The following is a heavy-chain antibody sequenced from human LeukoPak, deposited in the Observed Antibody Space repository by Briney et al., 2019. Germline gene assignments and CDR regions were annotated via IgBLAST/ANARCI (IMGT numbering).Heavy chain of an antibody. CDR2: ISSSGSHI. D-gene: IGHD2-2*02. CDR3: AHGGIPPNYYYGMDV. J-gene: IGHJ6*02. Sequence: GGSLRLSCAASGFTFSNYNMNWVRQAPGKGLEWVSSISSSGSHIYYADSVKGRFTISRDNAKNSLYLQMNSLRAEDTAVYYCAHGGIPPNYYYGMDVWGQGTTVTVSS. V-gene: IGHV3-21*01. CDR1: GFTFSNYN.